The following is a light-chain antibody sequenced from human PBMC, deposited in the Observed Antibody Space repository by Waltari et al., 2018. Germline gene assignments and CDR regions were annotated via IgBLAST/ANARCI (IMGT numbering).Light chain of an antibody. V-gene: IGLV2-8*01. CDR1: SGYVGGYNY. CDR2: DVN. J-gene: IGLJ2*01. CDR3: SSYAGSSNFVV. Sequence: QSALTQPPSASGSPGQSVTISCTGTSGYVGGYNYVSWYQQYPGKAPKLLIYDVNERPSGVPARFSGSKSDNTASLTVSGLQDEDEADYYCSSYAGSSNFVVFGGGTKVTVL.